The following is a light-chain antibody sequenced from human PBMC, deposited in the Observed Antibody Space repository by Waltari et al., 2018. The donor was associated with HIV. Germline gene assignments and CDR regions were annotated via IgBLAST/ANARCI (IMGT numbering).Light chain of an antibody. J-gene: IGKJ5*01. CDR3: QQRSSWPLIT. V-gene: IGKV3-11*01. CDR2: DAS. CDR1: QSLCAF. Sequence: EIVLTQSPATLSLSPGERATLSCRASQSLCAFLAWYQQKPGQAPRLLIYDASNRATGIPARFSGRGSGTDFTLTISSLEPEDFAVYYCQQRSSWPLITFGQGTRLEIK.